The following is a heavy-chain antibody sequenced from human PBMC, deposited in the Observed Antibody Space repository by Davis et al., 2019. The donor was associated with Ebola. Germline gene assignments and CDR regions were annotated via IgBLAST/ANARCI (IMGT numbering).Heavy chain of an antibody. CDR3: AKDGAAVPHSFYFYYGLDV. CDR2: ISHDGNNK. CDR1: GFSFSNYG. D-gene: IGHD6-19*01. J-gene: IGHJ6*04. V-gene: IGHV3-30*18. Sequence: GGSLRLSCAASGFSFSNYGMHWVRQAPGKGLEWVAVISHDGNNKYYEDSVKGRFTISRDNSKNTRYLQMISLRLEDTAVYYCAKDGAAVPHSFYFYYGLDVWGIGTTVTVS.